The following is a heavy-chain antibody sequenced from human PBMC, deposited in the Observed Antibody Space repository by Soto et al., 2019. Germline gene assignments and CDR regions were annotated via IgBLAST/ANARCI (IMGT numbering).Heavy chain of an antibody. CDR1: GFTFSSYG. D-gene: IGHD2-15*01. CDR2: ISYDGSNK. V-gene: IGHV3-30*18. Sequence: GSLRLSCAASGFTFSSYGMHWVRQAPGKGLEWVAVISYDGSNKYYADSVKGRFTISRDNSKNTLYLQMNSLRAEDTAVYYCAKDISGMPRGIVWPNWFDPWGQGTLVTVSS. J-gene: IGHJ5*02. CDR3: AKDISGMPRGIVWPNWFDP.